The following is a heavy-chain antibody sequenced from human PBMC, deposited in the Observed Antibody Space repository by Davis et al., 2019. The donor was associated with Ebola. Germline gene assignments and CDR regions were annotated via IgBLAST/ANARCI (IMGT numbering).Heavy chain of an antibody. D-gene: IGHD6-6*01. CDR3: AKSEQLVLPDY. CDR1: GYTFTIYG. CDR2: IIPILGIA. V-gene: IGHV1-69*04. Sequence: AASVKVSCKASGYTFTIYGISWVRQAPGQGLEWMGRIIPILGIANYAQKFQGRVTITADKSTSIAYMELSSLRSEDTAVYYCAKSEQLVLPDYWGQGTLVTVSS. J-gene: IGHJ4*02.